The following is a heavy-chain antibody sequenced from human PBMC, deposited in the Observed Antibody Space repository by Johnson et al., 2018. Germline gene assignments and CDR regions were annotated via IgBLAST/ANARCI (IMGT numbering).Heavy chain of an antibody. CDR2: ISYDGGNE. CDR3: AKGPSSSLPEYYYSYMDV. J-gene: IGHJ6*03. CDR1: RFTFSSYG. V-gene: IGHV3-30*18. Sequence: QVQLVESGGGVVQPGRSLRLCCAASRFTFSSYGMHWVRQAPGKGLEWMALISYDGGNEYYADSVKGRFTISRDNSQNTLALQMNSQRAEDTAVYYCAKGPSSSLPEYYYSYMDVWGKGTTVTVSS. D-gene: IGHD6-19*01.